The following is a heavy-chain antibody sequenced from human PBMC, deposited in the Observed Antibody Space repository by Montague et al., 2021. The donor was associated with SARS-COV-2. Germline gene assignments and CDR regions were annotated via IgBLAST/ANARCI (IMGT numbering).Heavy chain of an antibody. J-gene: IGHJ6*02. V-gene: IGHV4-30-4*01. CDR2: IYYSGST. D-gene: IGHD2-21*02. CDR3: ARSYCGGNCPTLYYGMDV. Sequence: TLSLTCTVSGGSISSGNYHWSWIRQPPGKGLEWIGYIYYSGSTFYNPSLKSRVTISVDTSKNQFSLELSSVTAADTAVYYCARSYCGGNCPTLYYGMDVWGQGTTVTVSS. CDR1: GGSISSGNYH.